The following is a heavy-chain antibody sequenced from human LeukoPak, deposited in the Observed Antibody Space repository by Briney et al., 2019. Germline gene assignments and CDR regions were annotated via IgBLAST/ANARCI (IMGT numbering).Heavy chain of an antibody. CDR1: GFTFSSYS. CDR2: ISSSSSTI. Sequence: GGSLRLSCAASGFTFSSYSMNWVRQAPGKGLEWVSYISSSSSTIYYADSVKGRFTISRDNAKNSLYLQMNSLRAEDTAVYYCARARNRIAVSVIREYYYVDVWGKGTTVTVSS. CDR3: ARARNRIAVSVIREYYYVDV. J-gene: IGHJ6*03. V-gene: IGHV3-48*01. D-gene: IGHD6-19*01.